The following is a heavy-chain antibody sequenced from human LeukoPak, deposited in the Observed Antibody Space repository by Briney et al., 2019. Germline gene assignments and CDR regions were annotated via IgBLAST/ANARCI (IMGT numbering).Heavy chain of an antibody. V-gene: IGHV3-30*18. CDR1: GFTFSSYG. D-gene: IGHD5-18*01. Sequence: QSGGSLRLSCAASGFTFSSYGMHWVRQAPGKGLEWVAVISYDGSNKYHADSVKGRFTISRDNSKNTLYLQMNSLRAEDTAVYYCANSTAMYLWGQGTLVTVSS. CDR3: ANSTAMYL. J-gene: IGHJ5*02. CDR2: ISYDGSNK.